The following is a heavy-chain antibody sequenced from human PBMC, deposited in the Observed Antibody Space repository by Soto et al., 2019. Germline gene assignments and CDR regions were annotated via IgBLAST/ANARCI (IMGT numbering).Heavy chain of an antibody. CDR3: AISLTFFYDSRAFYIWHDP. D-gene: IGHD3-22*01. J-gene: IGHJ5*02. CDR2: YDPQDDKT. CDR1: AYSLTELS. Sequence: ASLKFSCKVSAYSLTELSMHWVRPAPGKGLEWMATYDPQDDKTIYAQKFQGRVTMTGDTSTDTVYMDLSSLRSEDTAVYYCAISLTFFYDSRAFYIWHDPWGQGTLVPVSS. V-gene: IGHV1-24*01.